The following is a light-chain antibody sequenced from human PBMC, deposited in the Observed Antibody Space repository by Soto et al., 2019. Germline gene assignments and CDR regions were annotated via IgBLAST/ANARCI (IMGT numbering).Light chain of an antibody. J-gene: IGLJ2*01. Sequence: QSVLTQPPSVSGAPGQRVTISCTGSSSNIGAGYDVHWYQQLPGTAPKLLIHGNSNRPSGVPDRISGSKSGTSASLAITGLQAEDEADYYCQSYDSSLSGSVFGGGTKLIVL. CDR2: GNS. V-gene: IGLV1-40*01. CDR3: QSYDSSLSGSV. CDR1: SSNIGAGYD.